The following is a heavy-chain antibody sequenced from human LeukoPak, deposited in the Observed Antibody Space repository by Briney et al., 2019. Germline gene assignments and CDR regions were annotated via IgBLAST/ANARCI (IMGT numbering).Heavy chain of an antibody. CDR2: IRTKLRNYAT. Sequence: PGGSLRLSCATSGFIFSGSVIHWVRQASGRGLEWVGRIRTKLRNYATAYAASVKGRFTISRDDSGDTAYLQMNSLKTEDTAVYYCTTYISGHYWGQGTLVTVSS. V-gene: IGHV3-73*01. D-gene: IGHD1-20*01. CDR3: TTYISGHY. J-gene: IGHJ4*02. CDR1: GFIFSGSV.